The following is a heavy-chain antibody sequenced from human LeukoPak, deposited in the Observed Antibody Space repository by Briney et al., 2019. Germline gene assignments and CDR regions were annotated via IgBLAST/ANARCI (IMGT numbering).Heavy chain of an antibody. J-gene: IGHJ4*02. V-gene: IGHV3-48*02. Sequence: PGGSLRLSCAASGFTFSTYSMNWVRQAPGKGLEWVSYISSSSSTIYYADSVKGRFTISRDNAKNSLYLQMNSLRDEDTAVYYCARAGNYYERQDDDYWGQGTLVTVSS. CDR1: GFTFSTYS. CDR3: ARAGNYYERQDDDY. D-gene: IGHD3-22*01. CDR2: ISSSSSTI.